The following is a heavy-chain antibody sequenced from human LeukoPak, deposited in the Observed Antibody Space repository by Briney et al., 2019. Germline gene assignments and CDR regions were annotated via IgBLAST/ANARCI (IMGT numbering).Heavy chain of an antibody. Sequence: PGGSLRLSCAASGFTFSSYSMNWVRQAPGKGLEWVSSISSSSSYIYYADSVKGRFTISRDNAKNSLYLQMNSLRAEDTAVYYCARRYYDFWSGYYTFDYWGQGTLVTVSS. J-gene: IGHJ4*02. V-gene: IGHV3-21*04. CDR3: ARRYYDFWSGYYTFDY. CDR1: GFTFSSYS. CDR2: ISSSSSYI. D-gene: IGHD3-3*01.